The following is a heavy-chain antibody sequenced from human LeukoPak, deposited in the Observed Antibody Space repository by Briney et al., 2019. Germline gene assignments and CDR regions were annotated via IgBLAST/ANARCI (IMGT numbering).Heavy chain of an antibody. Sequence: SETLSLTCTVTGGSISSYYWSWIRQPPGKGLEWIGYIYSSGSTNYNPSLKSRVTISVDTSKNQFSLKLSSVTAADTAVYYCARVGELGGSYGVDYWGQGTLVTVSS. V-gene: IGHV4-59*01. CDR2: IYSSGST. CDR3: ARVGELGGSYGVDY. D-gene: IGHD1-26*01. J-gene: IGHJ4*02. CDR1: GGSISSYY.